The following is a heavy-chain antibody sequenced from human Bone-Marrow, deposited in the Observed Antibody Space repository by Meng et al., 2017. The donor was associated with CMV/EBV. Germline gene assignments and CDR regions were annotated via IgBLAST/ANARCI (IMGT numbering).Heavy chain of an antibody. CDR3: ARDARPKDIVVEGGAHFDY. D-gene: IGHD2-2*01. J-gene: IGHJ4*02. CDR2: ISGSGGST. V-gene: IGHV3-23*01. Sequence: GESLKISCAASGFTFSSYAMSWVRQAPGKGLEWVSAISGSGGSTYYADSVKGRFTISRDNSKNTLYLQMNSLRAEDTAVYYCARDARPKDIVVEGGAHFDYWGQGTLVTVSS. CDR1: GFTFSSYA.